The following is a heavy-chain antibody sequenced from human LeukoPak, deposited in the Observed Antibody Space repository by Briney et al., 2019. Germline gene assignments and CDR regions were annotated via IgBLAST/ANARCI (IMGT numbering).Heavy chain of an antibody. CDR2: ISGSGGST. J-gene: IGHJ6*02. D-gene: IGHD1-7*01. V-gene: IGHV3-23*01. CDR3: AKGLKRSVRTRKYYYYGMDV. CDR1: GFTFSSYA. Sequence: PGGSLRLSCAASGFTFSSYAMSWVRQAPGKGLEWVSAISGSGGSTYYADSVKGRFTISRDNSKNTLYLQMNSLRAEDTAVYYCAKGLKRSVRTRKYYYYGMDVWGQGTTVTVSS.